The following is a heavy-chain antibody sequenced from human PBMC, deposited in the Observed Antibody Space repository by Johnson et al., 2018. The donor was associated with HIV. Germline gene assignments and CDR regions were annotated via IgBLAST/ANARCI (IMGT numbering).Heavy chain of an antibody. V-gene: IGHV3-13*01. D-gene: IGHD3-10*01. J-gene: IGHJ3*01. CDR1: GFTVSDYD. Sequence: VQLVESGGVLVQPGGSLRLSCVASGFTVSDYDMHWVRQTTGKVLEWVSAIGIAGDTYYPGPVRGRFTISRENAKNSFYLQMNSLGVGDTAVYYCARRAYGSRSFSDAFDLWGPGTTVIVSS. CDR2: IGIAGDT. CDR3: ARRAYGSRSFSDAFDL.